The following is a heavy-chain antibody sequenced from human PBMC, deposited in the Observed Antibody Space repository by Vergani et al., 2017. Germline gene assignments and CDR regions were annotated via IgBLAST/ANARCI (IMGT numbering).Heavy chain of an antibody. J-gene: IGHJ6*02. CDR3: ARVSAGSSWPPLNYYYYYGMDV. V-gene: IGHV3-21*01. CDR1: GFTFSSYS. D-gene: IGHD6-13*01. Sequence: EVQLVESGGGLVKPGGSLRLSCAASGFTFSSYSMNWVRQAPGKGLEWVSSISSSSSYIYYADSVKGRFTISRDNAKNSLYLQMNSLRAEDTAVYYCARVSAGSSWPPLNYYYYYGMDVWGQGTTVTVSS. CDR2: ISSSSSYI.